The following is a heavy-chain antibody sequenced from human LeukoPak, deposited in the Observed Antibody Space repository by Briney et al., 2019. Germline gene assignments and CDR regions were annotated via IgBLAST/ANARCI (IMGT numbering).Heavy chain of an antibody. Sequence: GGALRLSCVASGFTFSDYGMSWGRHSPEKALGWVAGISGSGDNTYYETSVKGRFIISRDNSRNTVYLQLNSLTAEDTALYYCVKPPEWLRLRADAFDTWGQGTRVTVSS. CDR3: VKPPEWLRLRADAFDT. D-gene: IGHD5-12*01. J-gene: IGHJ3*02. CDR1: GFTFSDYG. CDR2: ISGSGDNT. V-gene: IGHV3-23*01.